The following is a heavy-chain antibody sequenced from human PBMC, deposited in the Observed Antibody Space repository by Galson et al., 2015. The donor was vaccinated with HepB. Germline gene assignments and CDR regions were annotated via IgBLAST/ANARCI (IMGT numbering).Heavy chain of an antibody. J-gene: IGHJ6*02. D-gene: IGHD3-3*01. CDR2: ISNSGATI. CDR1: GFIFSKSY. Sequence: SLRLSCAASGFIFSKSYMSWIPQAPGKGLEWISYISNSGATIHYAASVRGRFTISRDNAKNSLYLQINRLRAEDTAVYYCARERVVIPTTGMDVWGQGTTVTVSS. CDR3: ARERVVIPTTGMDV. V-gene: IGHV3-11*01.